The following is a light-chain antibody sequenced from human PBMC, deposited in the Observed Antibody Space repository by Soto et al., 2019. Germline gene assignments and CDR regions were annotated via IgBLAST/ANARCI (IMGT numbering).Light chain of an antibody. V-gene: IGLV2-23*01. CDR1: SSDVGGYNL. J-gene: IGLJ1*01. CDR2: EGS. Sequence: QSALTQPATVSGSDGQSITISCTGTSSDVGGYNLVSWYQQHPGKAPKLMIYEGSKRPSGVSNRFSGSKSGNTATLTISGLQAEDEADYYCCSFAGSSPYVFGTGTKLTVL. CDR3: CSFAGSSPYV.